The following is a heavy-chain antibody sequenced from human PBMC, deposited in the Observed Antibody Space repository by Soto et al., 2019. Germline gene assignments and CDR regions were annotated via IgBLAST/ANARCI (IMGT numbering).Heavy chain of an antibody. J-gene: IGHJ4*02. CDR2: IYWDDDK. D-gene: IGHD6-19*01. V-gene: IGHV2-5*02. Sequence: QITLKESGPTLVKPTQTLTLTRTFSGFSLSSTRMAVGWIRQPPGKALEWLALIYWDDDKRYSPFLKSRLTIXXXTXKNQVVLTMSNMDPVDTARYYCAHIVVAGLGYYFDYWGQGTLVTVSS. CDR1: GFSLSSTRMA. CDR3: AHIVVAGLGYYFDY.